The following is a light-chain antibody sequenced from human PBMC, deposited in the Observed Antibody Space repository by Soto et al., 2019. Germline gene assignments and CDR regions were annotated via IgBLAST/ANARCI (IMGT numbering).Light chain of an antibody. CDR1: QSLSSSQ. V-gene: IGKV3-20*01. CDR3: QQYGNSRGT. Sequence: EIVLTQSPGTLSLSPGERATLSCRASQSLSSSQLAWYQQKPGQAPRLLIHDASSRATGISDRFSGSGSGTDFTLTISGLEPEDFAVYYCQQYGNSRGTFGQGTKVDIK. CDR2: DAS. J-gene: IGKJ1*01.